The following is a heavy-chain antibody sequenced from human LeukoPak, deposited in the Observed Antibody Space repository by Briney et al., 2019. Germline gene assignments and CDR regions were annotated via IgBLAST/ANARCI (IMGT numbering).Heavy chain of an antibody. V-gene: IGHV1-69-2*01. D-gene: IGHD3-3*01. CDR2: VDPEDGET. CDR1: GYTFTDYY. CDR3: ATGGHDFWSGYFLTYNWFDP. Sequence: ASVKISCNVSGYTFTDYYMHWVQQAPGKGLEWMGLVDPEDGETIYAEKFQGRVTITADTSTDTAYMELSSLRSEDTAVYYCATGGHDFWSGYFLTYNWFDPWGQGTLVTVSS. J-gene: IGHJ5*02.